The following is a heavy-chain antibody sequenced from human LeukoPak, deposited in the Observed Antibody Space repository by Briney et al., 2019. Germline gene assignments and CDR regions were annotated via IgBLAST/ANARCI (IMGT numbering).Heavy chain of an antibody. CDR2: IYSSGST. D-gene: IGHD6-13*01. Sequence: SETLSLTCTVSGGSISSFYWSWIRQPPGKALEWIGYIYSSGSTSYNPSLKSRVTISVDTSKNQFSLRLSSVTAADTAVYYCARKGVAAGLDYWGQGTLVTVSS. V-gene: IGHV4-59*01. J-gene: IGHJ4*02. CDR3: ARKGVAAGLDY. CDR1: GGSISSFY.